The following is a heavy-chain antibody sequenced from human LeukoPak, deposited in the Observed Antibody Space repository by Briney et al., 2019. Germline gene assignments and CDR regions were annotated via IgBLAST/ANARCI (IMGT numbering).Heavy chain of an antibody. CDR2: IIPIFGTA. V-gene: IGHV1-69*05. CDR3: ARDARGPFDY. CDR1: GGTFSSYA. Sequence: ASVKVSCKASGGTFSSYAISWVRQAPGQGLEWMGRIIPIFGTANYAQKFQGRVTITTDESTSTAYMELSSLRSEDTAVYCCARDARGPFDYWGQGTLVTVSS. J-gene: IGHJ4*02.